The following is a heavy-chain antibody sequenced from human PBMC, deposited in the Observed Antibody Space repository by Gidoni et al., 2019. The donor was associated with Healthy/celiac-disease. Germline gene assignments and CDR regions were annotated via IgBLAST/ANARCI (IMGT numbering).Heavy chain of an antibody. CDR2: IYTSGST. V-gene: IGHV4-61*02. CDR3: ARDDHCSGGSCYSGGI. D-gene: IGHD2-15*01. J-gene: IGHJ3*02. Sequence: QVQLQESGPGLVKPSQTLSLTCTVSGGSISSGSSYWSWIRQPAGKGLEWIGRIYTSGSTNYNPSLKSRVTISVDTSKNQFSLKLSSVTAADTAVYYCARDDHCSGGSCYSGGIWGQGTMVTVSS. CDR1: GGSISSGSSY.